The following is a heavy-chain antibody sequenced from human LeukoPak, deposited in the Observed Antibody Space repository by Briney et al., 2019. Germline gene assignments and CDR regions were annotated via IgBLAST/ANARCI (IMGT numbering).Heavy chain of an antibody. V-gene: IGHV3-11*06. Sequence: GGSLRLSCAASGFTFSDYYMSWIRQGPGKGLEWVSFISSSSSNINYADSVKGRFTISRDNAKNSLYLQMNSLRAEDTAVYYCARSGTGYEKAFFDYWGQGTLVTVSS. CDR1: GFTFSDYY. D-gene: IGHD5-12*01. J-gene: IGHJ4*02. CDR3: ARSGTGYEKAFFDY. CDR2: ISSSSSNI.